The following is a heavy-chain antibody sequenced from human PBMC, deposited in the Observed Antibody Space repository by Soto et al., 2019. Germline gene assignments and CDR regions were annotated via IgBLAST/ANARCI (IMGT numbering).Heavy chain of an antibody. CDR2: INPKSGGT. J-gene: IGHJ4*02. V-gene: IGHV1-2*02. D-gene: IGHD1-26*01. CDR1: GYTFTVYY. CDR3: ARDLAKGGGSAGFDY. Sequence: AASVKVSCKASGYTFTVYYMHWVRQAPGQGLEWMGWINPKSGGTMYPQKFQGRVTMTWDTSISTAYMALTRLRSDDTAVYYRARDLAKGGGSAGFDYWGQGTLVTVS.